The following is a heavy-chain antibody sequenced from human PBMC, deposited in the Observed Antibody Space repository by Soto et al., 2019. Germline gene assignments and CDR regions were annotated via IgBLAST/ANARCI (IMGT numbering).Heavy chain of an antibody. J-gene: IGHJ3*02. Sequence: ASVKVSCKASGYAFTRYDINWVRQATGQGLEWMGWMNPNSGNTGYAQKFQGRVTMTRDSSISTAYMEVSSLRFEDTAVYYCARAVNADAFDIWGQGTMVTVSS. CDR3: ARAVNADAFDI. CDR1: GYAFTRYD. CDR2: MNPNSGNT. V-gene: IGHV1-8*01. D-gene: IGHD3-10*01.